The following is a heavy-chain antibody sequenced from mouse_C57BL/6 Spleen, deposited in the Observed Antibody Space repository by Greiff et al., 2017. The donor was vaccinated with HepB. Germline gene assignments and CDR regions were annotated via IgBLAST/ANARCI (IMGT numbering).Heavy chain of an antibody. CDR3: TQLFLGSSSLMDY. CDR1: GFNIKDYY. V-gene: IGHV14-1*01. CDR2: IDPEDGDT. Sequence: VQLQQSGAELVRPGASVKLSCTASGFNIKDYYMHWVKQMPEQGLEWIGRIDPEDGDTESAPKFQGKATMTADTSSNTAYLQLSSLTSEDTAVYYCTQLFLGSSSLMDYWGQGTSVTVSS. D-gene: IGHD1-1*01. J-gene: IGHJ4*01.